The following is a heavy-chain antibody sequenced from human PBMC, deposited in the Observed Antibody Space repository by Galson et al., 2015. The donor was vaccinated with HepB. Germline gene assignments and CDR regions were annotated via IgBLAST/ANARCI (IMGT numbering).Heavy chain of an antibody. CDR2: IYYSGST. CDR3: ARPLIAAAGPLQG. Sequence: SETLSLTCTVSGGSISSSSYYWGWIRQPPGKGLEWIGSIYYSGSTYYNPSLKSRVTMSVDTSKNQFSLKLSSVTAADTAVYYCARPLIAAAGPLQGWGRGTLVTVSS. CDR1: GGSISSSSYY. D-gene: IGHD6-13*01. J-gene: IGHJ4*02. V-gene: IGHV4-39*01.